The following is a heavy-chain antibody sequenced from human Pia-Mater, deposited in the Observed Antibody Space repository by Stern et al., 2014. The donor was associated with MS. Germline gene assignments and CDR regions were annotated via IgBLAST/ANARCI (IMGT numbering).Heavy chain of an antibody. V-gene: IGHV3-30*03. CDR1: GFSLNSLG. J-gene: IGHJ6*02. CDR3: LGVGDAMHV. CDR2: ISIVGSNR. Sequence: VQLVESGGGVVQPGRSLRLSCAVSGFSLNSLGMHWVRQAPGKGLEWVAVISIVGSNRRYGHSLQGRFIIPTDISNNTLYLQMNSLRPEDTAVYYCLGVGDAMHVWGQGTTVIVSS.